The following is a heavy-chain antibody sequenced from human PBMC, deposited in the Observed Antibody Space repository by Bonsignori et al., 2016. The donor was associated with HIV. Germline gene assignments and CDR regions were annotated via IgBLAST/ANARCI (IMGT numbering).Heavy chain of an antibody. CDR2: IFPGDSDT. CDR1: GDSFTTSW. CDR3: ACGELLSAPFDH. D-gene: IGHD3-10*01. J-gene: IGHJ4*02. V-gene: IGHV5-51*03. Sequence: EVQLVQSGAEVKKAGESLRISCKASGDSFTTSWIAWVRQKPGKGLEWMGVIFPGDSDTRYSPSFQGQVTVSADQSTKTAFLQWSSLKASDSAMYFCACGELLSAPFDHWGQGTLVTVSS.